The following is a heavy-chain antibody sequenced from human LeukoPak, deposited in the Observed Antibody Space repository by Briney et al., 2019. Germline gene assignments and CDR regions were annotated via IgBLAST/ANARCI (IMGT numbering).Heavy chain of an antibody. CDR2: ITSDSRGI. D-gene: IGHD6-19*01. J-gene: IGHJ4*02. V-gene: IGHV3-23*01. CDR3: AKDSHSGWSPFDY. CDR1: GFTYSHYG. Sequence: PGGTLRLSCVASGFTYSHYGMNWVRQAPGKGLEWVSGITSDSRGIYYADSVKGRFTISRDNSKNTLYLQMNSLRAEDTAVYYCAKDSHSGWSPFDYWGQGTLVTVSS.